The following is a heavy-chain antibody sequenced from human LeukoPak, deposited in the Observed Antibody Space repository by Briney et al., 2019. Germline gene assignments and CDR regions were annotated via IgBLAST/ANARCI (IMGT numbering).Heavy chain of an antibody. D-gene: IGHD3-9*01. CDR2: IWDDGTNK. Sequence: GRSLRLSCAASGFTLTGYGMHWVRQAPGRGLEWVAVIWDDGTNKFYADSVTGRFTISRDNSKNTLYLQMNSLRAEDTAVYYCARGIPYFDPYFDYWGQGTPVTVSS. CDR1: GFTLTGYG. CDR3: ARGIPYFDPYFDY. J-gene: IGHJ4*01. V-gene: IGHV3-33*01.